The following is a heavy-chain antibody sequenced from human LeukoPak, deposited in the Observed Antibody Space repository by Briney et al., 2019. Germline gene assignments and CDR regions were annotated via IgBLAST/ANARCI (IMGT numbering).Heavy chain of an antibody. J-gene: IGHJ4*02. V-gene: IGHV3-30*04. D-gene: IGHD5-18*01. Sequence: GGSLRLSCAASGFTFSSYAMHWVRQAPGKGLEWVAVISYDGSNKYYADSVKGRFTISRDNSKNTLYLQMNSLRAEDTAVYYCARGVGYSYGDLFDYWGQGTLVTVSS. CDR1: GFTFSSYA. CDR2: ISYDGSNK. CDR3: ARGVGYSYGDLFDY.